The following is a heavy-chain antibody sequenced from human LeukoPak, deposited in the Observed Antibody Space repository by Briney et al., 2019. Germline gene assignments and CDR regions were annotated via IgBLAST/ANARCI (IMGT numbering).Heavy chain of an antibody. CDR1: GGSISSYY. V-gene: IGHV4-59*01. J-gene: IGHJ4*02. D-gene: IGHD3-9*01. CDR2: IYYSGST. Sequence: PSETLSLTCTVSGGSISSYYWSWIRQPPGKGLEWIGYIYYSGSTNYNPSLKSRVTISVDTSKNQFSLKLSSVTAADTAVYYCARESDDIFTGFDYSGQGTLVTVSS. CDR3: ARESDDIFTGFDY.